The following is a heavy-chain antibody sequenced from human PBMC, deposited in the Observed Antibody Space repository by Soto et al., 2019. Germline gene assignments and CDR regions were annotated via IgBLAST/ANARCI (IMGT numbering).Heavy chain of an antibody. Sequence: GGSLRLSGAASGFTFSSYAMSWVRQAPGKGLEWVSAISGSGGSTYYADSVKGRFTISRDNSKNTLYLQMNSLRAEDTAVYYCAKDKGSSSYMDVWGQGTTVTVSS. CDR2: ISGSGGST. CDR3: AKDKGSSSYMDV. V-gene: IGHV3-23*01. CDR1: GFTFSSYA. D-gene: IGHD6-6*01. J-gene: IGHJ6*02.